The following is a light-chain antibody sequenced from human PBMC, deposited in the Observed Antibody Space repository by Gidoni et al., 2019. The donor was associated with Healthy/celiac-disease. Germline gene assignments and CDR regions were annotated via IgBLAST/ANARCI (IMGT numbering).Light chain of an antibody. J-gene: IGKJ1*01. CDR2: KAS. CDR3: QQYNSYRGT. Sequence: DIQMTQSPSTLSASVGDRVTITCRASQSISSWLAWYQQKPGKAPKLLIYKASSLESGVPSRFSGSGSGTEFTLTISSLQPDDFATYYCQQYNSYRGTFXXXTKVEIK. CDR1: QSISSW. V-gene: IGKV1-5*03.